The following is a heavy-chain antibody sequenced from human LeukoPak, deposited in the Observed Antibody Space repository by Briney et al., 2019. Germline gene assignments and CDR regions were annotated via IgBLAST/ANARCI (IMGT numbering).Heavy chain of an antibody. D-gene: IGHD3-10*01. V-gene: IGHV4-4*07. J-gene: IGHJ4*02. Sequence: SETLSLTCTVSGGSISSYYWSWIRQPAGEGLEWIGGIYTSGSTSYNTSLKSRVTMSVDSSKRQFSLKPSSVTAADTAVYYCVRRSGSYSLWGQGTLVTVSS. CDR1: GGSISSYY. CDR2: IYTSGST. CDR3: VRRSGSYSL.